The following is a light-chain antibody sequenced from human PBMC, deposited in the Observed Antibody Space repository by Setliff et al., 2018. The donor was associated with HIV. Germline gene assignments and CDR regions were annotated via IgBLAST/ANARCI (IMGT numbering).Light chain of an antibody. V-gene: IGLV2-14*03. J-gene: IGLJ1*01. CDR1: SSDAGGYSY. CDR2: EVR. Sequence: QSVLTQPASVSGSPGQSITISCTGTSSDAGGYSYVSWYQQHPGKAPKLIIYEVRNRPSGVSNRFSGSKSGNTASLTISGLRAEDEADYYCSSYASTNTLPFGTGTKV. CDR3: SSYASTNTLP.